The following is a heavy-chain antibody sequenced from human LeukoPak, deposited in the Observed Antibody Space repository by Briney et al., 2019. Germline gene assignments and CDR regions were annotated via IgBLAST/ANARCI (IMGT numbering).Heavy chain of an antibody. Sequence: GGSLRLSCAASGFTFSSYGMHWVRQAPGKGLEWAAVIWYDGSNKYYADSVKGRFTISRDNSKNTLYLQMNSLRAEDTAVYYCAKDRCSSTSCYRFDPWGQGTLVTVSS. CDR1: GFTFSSYG. V-gene: IGHV3-33*06. CDR2: IWYDGSNK. CDR3: AKDRCSSTSCYRFDP. D-gene: IGHD2-2*02. J-gene: IGHJ5*02.